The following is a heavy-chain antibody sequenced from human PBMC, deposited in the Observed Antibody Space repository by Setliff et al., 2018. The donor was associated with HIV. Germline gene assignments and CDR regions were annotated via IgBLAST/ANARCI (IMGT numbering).Heavy chain of an antibody. D-gene: IGHD6-19*01. V-gene: IGHV4-61*09. CDR3: ARGGSSGWYAVLQFNY. CDR1: VGSISSGSYY. Sequence: PSETLSLTCTVSVGSISSGSYYWSWIRQPAGKGLEWIGHIYTSGSTNYNPSLKSRVAISLDTSMKLFFLNVTSVTPADTAVYYCARGGSSGWYAVLQFNYWGQGTLV. J-gene: IGHJ4*02. CDR2: IYTSGST.